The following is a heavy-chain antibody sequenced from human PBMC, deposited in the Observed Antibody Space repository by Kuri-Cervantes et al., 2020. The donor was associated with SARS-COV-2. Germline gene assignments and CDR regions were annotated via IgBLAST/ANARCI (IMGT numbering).Heavy chain of an antibody. CDR1: GFTFSTYA. V-gene: IGHV3-30-3*02. D-gene: IGHD3-22*01. CDR3: AKTWLSYYDSSGYPPY. Sequence: GGSLRLSCAASGFTFSTYAMHWVRQAPGKGLEWVAVISYDGSNKNYADSVKGRFTISRDNSKNTLYLQMNSLRAEDTAVYYCAKTWLSYYDSSGYPPYWGQGTQVTVSS. CDR2: ISYDGSNK. J-gene: IGHJ4*02.